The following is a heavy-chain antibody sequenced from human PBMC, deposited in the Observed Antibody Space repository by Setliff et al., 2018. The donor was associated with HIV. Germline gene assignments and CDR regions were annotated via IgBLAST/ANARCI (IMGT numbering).Heavy chain of an antibody. Sequence: GGSLRLSCSASGFTFTNYSMNWVRQPPGNEKYYVDSVKGRFTISRDNAKNSLYLQMNSLRAEDTAVYYCARRGGYYDSSGYPFDYWGQGTLVTVSS. CDR3: ARRGGYYDSSGYPFDY. CDR2: EK. CDR1: GFTFTNYS. J-gene: IGHJ4*02. D-gene: IGHD3-22*01. V-gene: IGHV3-7*01.